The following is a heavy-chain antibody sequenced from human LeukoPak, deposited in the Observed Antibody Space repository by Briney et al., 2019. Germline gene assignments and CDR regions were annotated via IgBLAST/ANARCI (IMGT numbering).Heavy chain of an antibody. CDR2: ISTTGGYT. CDR1: GFSFSTYD. V-gene: IGHV3-23*01. Sequence: GGSLRLSCVGSGFSFSTYDMGWVRQTPGKGLEWVSAISTTGGYTDDADSVKGRFTISRDNSQNTLFLQMHRLRAEDTAVYYCAKKPATIKFPFDIWGQGTLVTVSP. CDR3: AKKPATIKFPFDI. J-gene: IGHJ4*02. D-gene: IGHD5-24*01.